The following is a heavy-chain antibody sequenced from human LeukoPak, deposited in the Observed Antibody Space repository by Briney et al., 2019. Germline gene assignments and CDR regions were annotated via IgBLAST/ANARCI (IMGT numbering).Heavy chain of an antibody. J-gene: IGHJ4*02. V-gene: IGHV3-11*01. CDR1: GFTFSDYY. D-gene: IGHD4-23*01. CDR3: ARDLFSSTGGKRGIDY. Sequence: PGGSLRLSCAASGFTFSDYYMSWIRQAPGKGLEWVSYISSSGSTIYCADSVKGRFTISRDNAKNSLYLQMNSLRAEDTAVYYCARDLFSSTGGKRGIDYWGQGTLVTVSS. CDR2: ISSSGSTI.